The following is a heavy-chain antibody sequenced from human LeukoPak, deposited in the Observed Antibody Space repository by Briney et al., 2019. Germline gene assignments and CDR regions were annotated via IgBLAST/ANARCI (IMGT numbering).Heavy chain of an antibody. CDR1: GGSISSGSYY. CDR2: IYTSGST. Sequence: SETLSLTCTVSGGSISSGSYYWSWIRQPAGKGLEWIGRIYTSGSTNYNPSLKSRVTISVDTSKNQFSLKLSSVTAADTAVYYCARGDYDSPFDYWGQGTLVTVSS. CDR3: ARGDYDSPFDY. J-gene: IGHJ4*02. V-gene: IGHV4-61*02. D-gene: IGHD3-22*01.